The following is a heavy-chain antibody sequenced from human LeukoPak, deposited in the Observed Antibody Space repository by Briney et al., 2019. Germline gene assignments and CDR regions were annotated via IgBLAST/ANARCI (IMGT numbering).Heavy chain of an antibody. CDR1: GCSISSGYY. CDR3: ARTQGDYYDIKSDDAFDI. Sequence: SETLSLTCTVSGCSISSGYYWGWIRPPPGKGLEWIGSIYHSGSTYYNPSLKSRVTISVDTSKNQFSLKLSSVTAADTAVYYCARTQGDYYDIKSDDAFDIWGQGTKVTVSS. J-gene: IGHJ3*02. CDR2: IYHSGST. D-gene: IGHD3-22*01. V-gene: IGHV4-38-2*02.